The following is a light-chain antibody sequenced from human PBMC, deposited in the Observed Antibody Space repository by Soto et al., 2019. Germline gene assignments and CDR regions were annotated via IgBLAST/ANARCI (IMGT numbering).Light chain of an antibody. CDR1: QSVSSN. CDR2: GAT. V-gene: IGKV3-15*01. Sequence: EIVMTQSPATLSVSPGERATLSCRASQSVSSNLAWYQQKPGQAPRLLIHGATTRATGIPARFSGSGSGTEFTLTISSLQSEDFAVDYCQQYNNWPRTFGQGTKVDI. J-gene: IGKJ1*01. CDR3: QQYNNWPRT.